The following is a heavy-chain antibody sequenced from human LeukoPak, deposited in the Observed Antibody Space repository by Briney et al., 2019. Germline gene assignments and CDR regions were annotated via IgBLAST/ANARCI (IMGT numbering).Heavy chain of an antibody. D-gene: IGHD5-18*01. J-gene: IGHJ4*02. CDR1: GGTFSSYA. Sequence: ASVKVSCKASGGTFSSYAISWVQQAPGQGLEWMGGIIPIFGTANYAQKFQGRVTITADESTSTVYMELSSLRSEDTAVYYCATSYKYSYVPPEPYWGQGTLVTVSS. V-gene: IGHV1-69*13. CDR2: IIPIFGTA. CDR3: ATSYKYSYVPPEPY.